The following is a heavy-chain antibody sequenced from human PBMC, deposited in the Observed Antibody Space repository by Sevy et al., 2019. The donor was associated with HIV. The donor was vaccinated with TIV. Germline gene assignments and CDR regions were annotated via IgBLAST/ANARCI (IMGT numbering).Heavy chain of an antibody. CDR3: ARDRGLPDAFDI. J-gene: IGHJ3*02. D-gene: IGHD4-17*01. Sequence: GGSLRLSCAASGFTFSPYWMHWVRQGPGKGLVWVLHINGYGRNTIYADSVKGRFTISRDNAKKTLYLQMNSLSADDTAVYYCARDRGLPDAFDIWGQGTLVTVSS. CDR1: GFTFSPYW. CDR2: INGYGRNT. V-gene: IGHV3-74*01.